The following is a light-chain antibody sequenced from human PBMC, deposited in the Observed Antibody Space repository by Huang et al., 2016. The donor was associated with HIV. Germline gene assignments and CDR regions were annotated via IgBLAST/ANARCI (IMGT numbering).Light chain of an antibody. V-gene: IGKV2-28*01. CDR3: MEALQTPLT. CDR1: QSLLHSNGYNY. Sequence: DIVMTQSLLSLAVTPGESASISCRSSQSLLHSNGYNYLDWYLQKPGQSPQLLIYMGSNRASGVPDRFSGSGTGTDFTLKISRVEAEDVGVYYCMEALQTPLTFGPGTKVDIK. CDR2: MGS. J-gene: IGKJ3*01.